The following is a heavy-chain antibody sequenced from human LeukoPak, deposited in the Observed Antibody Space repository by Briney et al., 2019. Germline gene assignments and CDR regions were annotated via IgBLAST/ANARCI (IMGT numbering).Heavy chain of an antibody. J-gene: IGHJ6*02. D-gene: IGHD2-2*01. CDR2: MNPNSGNT. Sequence: GASVKVSCKASGYTFTSYDINWVRQATGQGLEWMGWMNPNSGNTGYAQKFQGRVTMTRNTSISTAYMELSSLRSEDTAAYYCARDIVVVPAASGDYYYYGMDVWAKGPRSPSP. CDR3: ARDIVVVPAASGDYYYYGMDV. CDR1: GYTFTSYD. V-gene: IGHV1-8*01.